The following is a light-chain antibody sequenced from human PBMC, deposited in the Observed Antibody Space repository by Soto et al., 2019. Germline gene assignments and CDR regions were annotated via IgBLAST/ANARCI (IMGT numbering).Light chain of an antibody. Sequence: EIVLTQCPGTLSLSPGERATLSCRASQSVSSSYLAWYQQKPGQAPRLLIYGASSRATGIPDRFGGSGSGTDFTLTISRLEPEDFAVYYCQQYGSPRFGGGTKVDIK. CDR2: GAS. CDR1: QSVSSSY. CDR3: QQYGSPR. V-gene: IGKV3-20*01. J-gene: IGKJ4*01.